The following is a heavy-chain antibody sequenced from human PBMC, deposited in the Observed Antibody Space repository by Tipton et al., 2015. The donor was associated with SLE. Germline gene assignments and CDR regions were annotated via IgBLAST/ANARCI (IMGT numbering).Heavy chain of an antibody. Sequence: TLSLTCTVSGGSISSSSYYWGWIRQPPGKGLEWIGTIYYNGRTYYNPSLKSRLIISVDMSENRLSLQVRSVTAADTAVYYCARDLSYYGSARYWFDRWGQGTLVTVSS. V-gene: IGHV4-39*07. D-gene: IGHD3-10*01. CDR2: IYYNGRT. CDR1: GGSISSSSYY. CDR3: ARDLSYYGSARYWFDR. J-gene: IGHJ5*02.